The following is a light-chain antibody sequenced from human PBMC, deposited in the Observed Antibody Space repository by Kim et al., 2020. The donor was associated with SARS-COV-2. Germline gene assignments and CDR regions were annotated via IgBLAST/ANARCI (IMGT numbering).Light chain of an antibody. CDR3: QQYNLWPYT. J-gene: IGKJ2*01. CDR2: GAS. CDR1: QFISNH. V-gene: IGKV3-15*01. Sequence: VCPGQRATLACRASQFISNHVAWYQQKPGQAPRLLIYGASTRATDIPARFSGSGSGTEFTLTISSLQSEDFAVYYCQQYNLWPYTFGQGTKLEI.